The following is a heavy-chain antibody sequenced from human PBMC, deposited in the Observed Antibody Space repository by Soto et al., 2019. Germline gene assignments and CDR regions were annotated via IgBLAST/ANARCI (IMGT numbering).Heavy chain of an antibody. CDR3: ARDYYGAGSQYYYYGMEV. V-gene: IGHV4-31*03. CDR2: IYHSGGA. D-gene: IGHD3-10*01. Sequence: NPSETRSHTCTVSGDSITSGGYYWSWLRQQPGKGLEWIGYIYHSGGASYNPSLRGRAVISIDTSKNQFFLRMNAVTAADTATYYCARDYYGAGSQYYYYGMEVWGQGTTVTVS. CDR1: GDSITSGGYY. J-gene: IGHJ6*02.